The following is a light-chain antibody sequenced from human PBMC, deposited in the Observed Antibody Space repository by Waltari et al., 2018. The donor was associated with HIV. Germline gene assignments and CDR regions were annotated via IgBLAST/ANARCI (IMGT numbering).Light chain of an antibody. CDR2: QDN. J-gene: IGLJ2*01. CDR1: ELGDKY. Sequence: SVAVSPGQTASITCSGYELGDKYTCWYQQKPGQSPLLVIYQDNKRPSGIPERFSGSSSGHTATLTISGTLPMDEADYYCQAWGSTTSGVFGRGTKLTVL. V-gene: IGLV3-1*01. CDR3: QAWGSTTSGV.